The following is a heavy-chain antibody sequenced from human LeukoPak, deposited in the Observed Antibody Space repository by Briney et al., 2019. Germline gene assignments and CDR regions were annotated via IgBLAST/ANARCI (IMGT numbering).Heavy chain of an antibody. V-gene: IGHV4-4*07. J-gene: IGHJ5*02. CDR3: ARSADYGVYNWFDP. D-gene: IGHD4-17*01. Sequence: PSETLSLTCTVSGGSLSSYYWSWIRQSAGKGLEWIGRIYTSGSTHYNPSLKSRVTMSLDMSKNQFSLKVTSVTAADTAVYYCARSADYGVYNWFDPWGPGTLVTVSS. CDR2: IYTSGST. CDR1: GGSLSSYY.